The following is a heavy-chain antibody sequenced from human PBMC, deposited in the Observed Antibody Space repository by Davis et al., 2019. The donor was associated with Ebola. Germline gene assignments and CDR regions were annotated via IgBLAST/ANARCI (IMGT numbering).Heavy chain of an antibody. CDR2: ISGSGGST. J-gene: IGHJ5*02. Sequence: GESLKISCAASGFTFSSYAMSWVRQAPGKGLEWVLAISGSGGSTYYADSVKGRFTISRDNSKNTLYLQMNSLRAEDTAVYYCAKSVVWAVAAPLKGFDPWGQGTLVTVSS. V-gene: IGHV3-23*01. CDR1: GFTFSSYA. CDR3: AKSVVWAVAAPLKGFDP. D-gene: IGHD2-15*01.